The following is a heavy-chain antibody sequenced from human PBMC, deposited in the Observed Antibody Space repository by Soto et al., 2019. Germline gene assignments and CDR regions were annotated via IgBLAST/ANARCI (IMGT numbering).Heavy chain of an antibody. CDR1: GGSISNYF. J-gene: IGHJ5*02. CDR2: IYYSGST. CDR3: ARGRSPSITMVRGVPMLDHNWFAP. V-gene: IGHV4-30-4*01. Sequence: PSETLSLTCTVSGGSISNYFWSWIRQPPGKGLEWIGYIYYSGSTYYNPSLKSRVTISVDTSKNQFSLKLSSVTAADTAVYYCARGRSPSITMVRGVPMLDHNWFAPWGQGTLVTVSS. D-gene: IGHD3-10*01.